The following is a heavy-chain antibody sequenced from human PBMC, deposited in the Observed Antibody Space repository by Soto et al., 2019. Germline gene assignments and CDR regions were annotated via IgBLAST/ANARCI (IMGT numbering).Heavy chain of an antibody. CDR2: VNSDESST. D-gene: IGHD3-22*01. CDR3: AREGDGTTGYYQDY. V-gene: IGHV3-74*01. Sequence: EVQLVESGGGLVQPGGSLRLSCAASGFTFSNYYMHWVRQAPGKGLVWVSRVNSDESSTSYADSVKGRFTISRDNAKKTLYLQMNSLRAEDTAVYYWAREGDGTTGYYQDYWGHGTLVTVSS. CDR1: GFTFSNYY. J-gene: IGHJ4*01.